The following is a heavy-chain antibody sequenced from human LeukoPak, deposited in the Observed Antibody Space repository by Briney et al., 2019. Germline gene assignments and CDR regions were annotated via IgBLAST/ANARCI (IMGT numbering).Heavy chain of an antibody. J-gene: IGHJ4*02. V-gene: IGHV1-69*01. CDR2: IIPIFGTA. CDR3: ARGGVATNTYYYDSSGSYYGGY. D-gene: IGHD3-22*01. Sequence: ASVKVSCKTSGGTFSSYAISWVRQAPGQGLEWMGGIIPIFGTANYAQKFQGRVTITADESTSTAYMELSSLRSEDTAVYYCARGGVATNTYYYDSSGSYYGGYWGQGTLVTVSS. CDR1: GGTFSSYA.